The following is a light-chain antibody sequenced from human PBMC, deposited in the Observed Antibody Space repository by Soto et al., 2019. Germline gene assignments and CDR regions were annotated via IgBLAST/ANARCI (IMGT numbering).Light chain of an antibody. J-gene: IGLJ1*01. CDR1: RSDVGSFNL. Sequence: ALTQPASVTGSPEQSITISCTGTRSDVGSFNLVSWYQQHPGKAPKLMIYEGSKRPSGVSNRFSGSTSGNTASLTIFGLQAGDEADYYCCSYAGSSTYVFGTGTKVTVL. CDR3: CSYAGSSTYV. V-gene: IGLV2-23*01. CDR2: EGS.